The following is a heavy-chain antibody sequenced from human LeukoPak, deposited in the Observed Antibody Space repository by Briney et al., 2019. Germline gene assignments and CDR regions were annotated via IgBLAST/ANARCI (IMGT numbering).Heavy chain of an antibody. D-gene: IGHD3-9*01. Sequence: SETLSLTCTVSGGSISRSDYWGWIRQPPGKGLQWIASMYYSGPTYYNPSLKSRGTMSADTSKKQFSLKLSSVTAADTAVYYCAMQDYDILTGYGYFEYWGQGTQVTVSS. V-gene: IGHV4-39*01. CDR2: MYYSGPT. CDR3: AMQDYDILTGYGYFEY. J-gene: IGHJ4*02. CDR1: GGSISRSDY.